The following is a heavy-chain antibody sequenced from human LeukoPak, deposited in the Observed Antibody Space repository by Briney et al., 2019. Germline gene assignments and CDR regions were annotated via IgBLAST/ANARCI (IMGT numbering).Heavy chain of an antibody. D-gene: IGHD1-20*01. CDR1: GFTFSRYS. J-gene: IGHJ4*02. V-gene: IGHV3-33*01. Sequence: GGSLRLSCAPSGFTFSRYSMHWVRQAPGKGLEWLAVIWYDGSKTYYADSVKGRFTISTDNSNNTLYLQMNSLRAEDTALYYCARDNWNGKFDSWGQGTLVTVSS. CDR3: ARDNWNGKFDS. CDR2: IWYDGSKT.